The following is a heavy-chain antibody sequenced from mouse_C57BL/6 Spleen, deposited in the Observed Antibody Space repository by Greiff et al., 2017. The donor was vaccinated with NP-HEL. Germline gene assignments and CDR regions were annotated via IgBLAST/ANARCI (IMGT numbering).Heavy chain of an antibody. CDR1: GYTFTSYW. Sequence: QVQLQQSGTELVKPGASVKLSCKASGYTFTSYWMHWVKQRPGQGLEWIGNINPSNGGTNYNEKFKSKATLTVDKSSSTAYMQLSSLTSEVSAVYYCARGEYYYGSSSAMDYWGQGTSVTVSS. CDR3: ARGEYYYGSSSAMDY. V-gene: IGHV1-53*01. D-gene: IGHD1-1*01. J-gene: IGHJ4*01. CDR2: INPSNGGT.